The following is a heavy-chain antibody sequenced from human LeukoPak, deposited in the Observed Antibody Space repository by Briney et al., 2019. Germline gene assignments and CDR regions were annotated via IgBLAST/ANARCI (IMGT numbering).Heavy chain of an antibody. CDR3: ARPRYSSSQFDY. D-gene: IGHD6-13*01. J-gene: IGHJ4*02. CDR1: GYSIISGYY. V-gene: IGHV4-38-2*01. Sequence: PSETLSLTCAVSGYSIISGYYWGWIRQPPGKGLEWIGSIYHSGSTYYNPSLKSRVTISVDTSKNQFSLKLSSVTAADTAVYYCARPRYSSSQFDYWGQGTLVTVSS. CDR2: IYHSGST.